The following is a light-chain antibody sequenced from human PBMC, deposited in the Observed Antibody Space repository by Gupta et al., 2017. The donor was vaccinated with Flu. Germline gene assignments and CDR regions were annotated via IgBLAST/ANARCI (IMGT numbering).Light chain of an antibody. CDR2: ETT. Sequence: QTVVTQDHSLTVSPGGTVTLTGPLSTGAVTSNYYPNWFQQKPRQAHRALIYETTNRHSWTPARFSGSLLGGKAALTLSDVRPEDEADYYCLLMYANAWVFGGGTQLTVL. J-gene: IGLJ3*02. CDR1: TGAVTSNYY. CDR3: LLMYANAWV. V-gene: IGLV7-43*01.